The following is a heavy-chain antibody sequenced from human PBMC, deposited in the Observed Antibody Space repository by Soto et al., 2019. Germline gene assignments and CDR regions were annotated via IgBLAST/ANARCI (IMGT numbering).Heavy chain of an antibody. J-gene: IGHJ4*02. Sequence: SETLSLTCAVSGGSISSSNWWSWVRQPPGKGLEWIGEIYHSGSTNYSPSLKSRVTISVDKSKNQFSLKLSSVTAADTAVYYCATRYYDYVWGSYRSGYWGQGTLVTVSS. D-gene: IGHD3-16*02. CDR3: ATRYYDYVWGSYRSGY. V-gene: IGHV4-4*02. CDR1: GGSISSSNW. CDR2: IYHSGST.